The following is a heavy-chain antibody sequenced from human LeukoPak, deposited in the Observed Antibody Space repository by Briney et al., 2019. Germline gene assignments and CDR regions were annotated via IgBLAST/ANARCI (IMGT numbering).Heavy chain of an antibody. D-gene: IGHD4-17*01. CDR3: ARESPDYGDYFDY. V-gene: IGHV4-59*11. J-gene: IGHJ4*02. CDR2: IYYSGST. CDR1: GGSISSHY. Sequence: SETLSLTCTVSGGSISSHYWSWIRQPPGKRLGWIGYIYYSGSTNYNPSLKSRVTISVDTSKNQFSLKLSSVTAADTAVYYCARESPDYGDYFDYWGQGTLVTVSS.